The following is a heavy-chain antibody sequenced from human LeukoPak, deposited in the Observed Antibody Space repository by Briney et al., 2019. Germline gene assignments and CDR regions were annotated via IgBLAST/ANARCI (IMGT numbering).Heavy chain of an antibody. Sequence: RGESLKISCKGSGYSFASHWISWVRQMPGKGLEWMGTIDPSDSYTNYSPSFQGHVTISTDRPISTAYLQWSSLKASDTAMYYCARGGLSSRGWYFDYWGQGTLVTVSS. CDR1: GYSFASHW. CDR3: ARGGLSSRGWYFDY. J-gene: IGHJ4*02. D-gene: IGHD6-19*01. V-gene: IGHV5-10-1*01. CDR2: IDPSDSYT.